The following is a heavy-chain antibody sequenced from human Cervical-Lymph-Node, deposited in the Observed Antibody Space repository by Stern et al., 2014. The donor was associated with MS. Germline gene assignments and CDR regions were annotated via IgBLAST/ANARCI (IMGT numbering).Heavy chain of an antibody. CDR2: IVPMFAKA. V-gene: IGHV1-69*01. D-gene: IGHD3-10*01. CDR3: ARERSIHYPAFAP. CDR1: GGSFKSYA. J-gene: IGHJ5*02. Sequence: QLVQSGAEVKKPGSSVRVSCKASGGSFKSYAFNWLRQDPGQGLEWMGDIVPMFAKANYAQKFQGRVTVTADEATNTVYMELSFLTSEDTAVYYCARERSIHYPAFAPWGQGTLVTVSS.